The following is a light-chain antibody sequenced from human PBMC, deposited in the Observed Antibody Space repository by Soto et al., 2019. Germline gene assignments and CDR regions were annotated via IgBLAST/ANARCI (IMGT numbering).Light chain of an antibody. J-gene: IGKJ4*02. Sequence: DIQMTQSPSTLSASVGDRFTITCRASQSISSWLAWYQQKPGKAPKLLIYKASSLESGVPSRFSGSGSGTEFTLTISSLQPDDFATYYCQQYNSSLFGGGTKVDIK. V-gene: IGKV1-5*03. CDR3: QQYNSSL. CDR1: QSISSW. CDR2: KAS.